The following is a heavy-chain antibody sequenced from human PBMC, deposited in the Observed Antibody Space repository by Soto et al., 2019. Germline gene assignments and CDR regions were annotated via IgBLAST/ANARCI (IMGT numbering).Heavy chain of an antibody. J-gene: IGHJ6*03. CDR1: GYTFTSYD. V-gene: IGHV1-8*01. Sequence: QVQLVQSGAEVKKPGASVKVSCKASGYTFTSYDINWVRQATGQGLEWMGWMNPNSGNTCYAQKFQGRVTMTRNTSISTAYMELSSLRSEDTAVYYCARQLPNYYYYYMDVWGKGTTVTVSS. CDR3: ARQLPNYYYYYMDV. D-gene: IGHD2-2*01. CDR2: MNPNSGNT.